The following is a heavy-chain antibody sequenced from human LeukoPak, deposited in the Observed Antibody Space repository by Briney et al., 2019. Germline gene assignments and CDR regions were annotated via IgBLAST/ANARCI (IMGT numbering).Heavy chain of an antibody. CDR2: INHSGST. CDR3: ARGFYDFWRVYYPRTPSPWFAP. Sequence: SETLSLTCAVYGGSFSGYYWSWIRQPPGKGLEWIGEINHSGSTNYNPSLKSRVTISVDTSKNQFSLKLSSVTAADTAVYYCARGFYDFWRVYYPRTPSPWFAPWGQGTLVTVSS. CDR1: GGSFSGYY. D-gene: IGHD3-3*01. V-gene: IGHV4-34*01. J-gene: IGHJ5*02.